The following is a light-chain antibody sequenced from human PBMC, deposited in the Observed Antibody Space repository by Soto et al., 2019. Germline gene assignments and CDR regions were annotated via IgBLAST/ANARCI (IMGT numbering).Light chain of an antibody. CDR1: SSVFGSYNL. Sequence: QSVLTQPASVSGSPGQSITISCTGTSSVFGSYNLVSWYRHHPGEAPKLIIYEGDKRPSGVSDRFSASKSGDTASLTISGLQAEDEADYFSCASGSVTLLFGGGTKLTVL. J-gene: IGLJ3*02. V-gene: IGLV2-23*01. CDR2: EGD. CDR3: CASGSVTLL.